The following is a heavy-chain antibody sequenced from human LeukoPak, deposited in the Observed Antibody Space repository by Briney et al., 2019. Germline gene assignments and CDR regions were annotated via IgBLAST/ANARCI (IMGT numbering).Heavy chain of an antibody. V-gene: IGHV4-59*01. CDR1: GGSISSYY. D-gene: IGHD3-22*01. CDR2: IYYSGST. Sequence: SETLSLTCTVSGGSISSYYWSWIRQPPGKGLEWIGYIYYSGSTNHNPSLKSRVTISVDTSKNQFSLKLSSVTAADTAVYYCARDSSYDSSGYYYPDAFDVWGQGTMVTVSS. J-gene: IGHJ3*01. CDR3: ARDSSYDSSGYYYPDAFDV.